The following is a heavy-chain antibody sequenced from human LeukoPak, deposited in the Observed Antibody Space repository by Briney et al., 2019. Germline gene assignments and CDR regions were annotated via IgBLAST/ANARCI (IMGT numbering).Heavy chain of an antibody. J-gene: IGHJ3*02. CDR1: GYTFTNYD. CDR3: ARPLGARPTGHSYDAFDI. V-gene: IGHV1-2*02. CDR2: INPNSGGT. D-gene: IGHD5-18*01. Sequence: GASVKVSCKASGYTFTNYDINWVRQAPGQGLEWMGWINPNSGGTNYAQKFQGRVTMTRDTSISTAYMELSRLRSDDTAVYYCARPLGARPTGHSYDAFDIWGQGTMVTVSS.